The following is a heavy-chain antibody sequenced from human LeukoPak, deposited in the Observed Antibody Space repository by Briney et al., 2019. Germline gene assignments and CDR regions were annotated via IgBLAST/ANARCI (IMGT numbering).Heavy chain of an antibody. CDR1: GGSISSYH. D-gene: IGHD2-21*01. Sequence: SETLSLTCTVSGGSISSYHWIWIRQPPEKGLEWIGYIHYSGSTNYNPSLKSRVTTSVDTSKKQFSLKLRSVTAADKAVYYCARSVSWGLLVRDDAFDIWGQGTMVTVSS. V-gene: IGHV4-59*08. J-gene: IGHJ3*02. CDR3: ARSVSWGLLVRDDAFDI. CDR2: IHYSGST.